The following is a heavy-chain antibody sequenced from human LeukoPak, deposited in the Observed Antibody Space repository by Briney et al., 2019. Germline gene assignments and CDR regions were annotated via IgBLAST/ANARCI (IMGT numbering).Heavy chain of an antibody. CDR2: INPNSGGT. J-gene: IGHJ5*02. V-gene: IGHV1-2*02. CDR3: AREMRGSGSYRWFDP. Sequence: ASVKVSCKASGYTFTGYYMHWVRQAPGQGLEWMGWINPNSGGTNYAQKFQGRVTMTRNTSISTAYMELSSLRSEDTAVYYCAREMRGSGSYRWFDPWGQGTLVTVSS. D-gene: IGHD3-10*01. CDR1: GYTFTGYY.